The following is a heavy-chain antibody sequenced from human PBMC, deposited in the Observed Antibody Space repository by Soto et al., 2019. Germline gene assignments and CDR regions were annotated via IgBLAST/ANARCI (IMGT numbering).Heavy chain of an antibody. J-gene: IGHJ3*01. CDR2: INPANVNT. Sequence: QVQLVQSGAEMKKPGASVNISCQASGFTLSDTLINWVRQGPGQGLEWMGWINPANVNTRYSESFQGRVTISSLSSASTAYVALSDLTSEDTAVYYCARDIVLVGPRANDAFDVWGKGTMITVTS. D-gene: IGHD6-6*01. V-gene: IGHV1-3*01. CDR1: GFTLSDTL. CDR3: ARDIVLVGPRANDAFDV.